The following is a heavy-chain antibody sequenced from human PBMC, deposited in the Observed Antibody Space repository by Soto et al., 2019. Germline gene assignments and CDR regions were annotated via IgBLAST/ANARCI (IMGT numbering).Heavy chain of an antibody. CDR2: IYNSGRT. J-gene: IGHJ3*02. Sequence: SETLSLTCSVSGGSVRSYYWSWVRQPPGKGLEWFGYIYNSGRTNYNPSLKSRVTISLDTSKNQFSLKLTSVTAADTAVYYCARAFSWIAAFDIWGQGTMVTVSS. D-gene: IGHD2-21*01. V-gene: IGHV4-59*02. CDR3: ARAFSWIAAFDI. CDR1: GGSVRSYY.